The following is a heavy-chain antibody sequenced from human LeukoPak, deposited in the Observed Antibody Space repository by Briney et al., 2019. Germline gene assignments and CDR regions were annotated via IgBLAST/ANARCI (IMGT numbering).Heavy chain of an antibody. Sequence: PGGSLRLSCAASGFTFSSYWMSWVRQAPGKGLEWVANIKQDGSEKYYVDSVKGRFTISRDNAKNSLYLQMNSLRAEDTAVYYCARVFAYYDSSGYYTLFVYWGQGTLVTVSS. CDR3: ARVFAYYDSSGYYTLFVY. CDR1: GFTFSSYW. D-gene: IGHD3-22*01. J-gene: IGHJ4*02. CDR2: IKQDGSEK. V-gene: IGHV3-7*01.